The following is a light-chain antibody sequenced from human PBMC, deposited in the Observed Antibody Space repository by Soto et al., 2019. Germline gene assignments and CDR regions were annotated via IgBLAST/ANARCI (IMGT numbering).Light chain of an antibody. V-gene: IGKV3-11*01. Sequence: EIVLTQSPATLSLSPGERATLSCRASQSVRSYLAWYQQKPGQAPRLLIYEASNRATGIPSRFSGSGSGTEFTLTTSSIVPEDFAVYYCQQRSDWPLTFGGVTKVELK. J-gene: IGKJ4*01. CDR1: QSVRSY. CDR2: EAS. CDR3: QQRSDWPLT.